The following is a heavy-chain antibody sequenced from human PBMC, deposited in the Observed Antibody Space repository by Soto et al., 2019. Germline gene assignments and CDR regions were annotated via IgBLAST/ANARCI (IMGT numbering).Heavy chain of an antibody. CDR3: AREKGYDYGDDAFDI. D-gene: IGHD4-17*01. V-gene: IGHV6-1*01. Sequence: SQTLSLTCAISGDSVSANSAAWSWIRQSPSRGLEWLGRTYYRSKWYYDYAVSVKSRIRINPDTSKNQFSLHLNSVTPEDTAVYYCAREKGYDYGDDAFDIWGHGTTVTVSS. CDR2: TYYRSKWYY. J-gene: IGHJ3*02. CDR1: GDSVSANSAA.